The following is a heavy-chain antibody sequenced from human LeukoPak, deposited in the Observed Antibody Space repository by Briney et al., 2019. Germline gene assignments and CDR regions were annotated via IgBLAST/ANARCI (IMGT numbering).Heavy chain of an antibody. CDR3: ARYSGTFSNSYFDC. V-gene: IGHV3-66*01. D-gene: IGHD1-26*01. CDR1: GFTVSSND. CDR2: IYSGRST. J-gene: IGHJ4*02. Sequence: QTGGSLRLSCAASGFTVSSNDMSWVRQAPGKGLEWVSLIYSGRSTYYADSAKGRFIISRDNSKNTLYLQMNSLRAEDTAVYYCARYSGTFSNSYFDCWGQGTLVTVSS.